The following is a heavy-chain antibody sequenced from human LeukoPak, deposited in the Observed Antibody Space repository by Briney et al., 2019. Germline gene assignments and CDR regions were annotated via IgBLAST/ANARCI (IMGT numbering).Heavy chain of an antibody. V-gene: IGHV4-59*08. Sequence: SETLSLTCTVSGGSISSYYWSWIRQPPGKGLEWIGYIYYSGSTNYNPSLKSRVTISIDTSKNQFSLRLSSVTAADTAVYYCARSYSGSFLYWGQGSLVTVSS. CDR1: GGSISSYY. CDR3: ARSYSGSFLY. D-gene: IGHD1-26*01. J-gene: IGHJ1*01. CDR2: IYYSGST.